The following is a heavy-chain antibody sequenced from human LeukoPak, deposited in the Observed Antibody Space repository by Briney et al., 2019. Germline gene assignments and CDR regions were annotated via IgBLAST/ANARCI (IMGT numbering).Heavy chain of an antibody. CDR3: TRPKDGWCRTMVREEGCAFDI. CDR1: GFTFGDYA. CDR2: IRSKAYGGTT. V-gene: IGHV3-49*03. J-gene: IGHJ3*02. Sequence: GGSLRLSCTASGFTFGDYAMSWFRQAPGKGLEWVGFIRSKAYGGTTEYAASVKGRFTISRDDSKSIAYLQMNSLKTEDTAVYYCTRPKDGWCRTMVREEGCAFDIWGQGTMVTVSS. D-gene: IGHD3-10*01.